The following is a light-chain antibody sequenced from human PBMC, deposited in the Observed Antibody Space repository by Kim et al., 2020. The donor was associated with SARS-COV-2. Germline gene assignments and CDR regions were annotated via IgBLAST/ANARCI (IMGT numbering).Light chain of an antibody. V-gene: IGKV1-5*03. Sequence: DIQMTQSPSTLSASVGDRVTITCRASENIGTWLAWYQQKPGRAPSLRIYLASTLESGVPSRFSGTGSGTEFSLSITSLQPNDFATYYCQHYSRFPYTFGQGTKLEI. CDR1: ENIGTW. J-gene: IGKJ2*01. CDR2: LAS. CDR3: QHYSRFPYT.